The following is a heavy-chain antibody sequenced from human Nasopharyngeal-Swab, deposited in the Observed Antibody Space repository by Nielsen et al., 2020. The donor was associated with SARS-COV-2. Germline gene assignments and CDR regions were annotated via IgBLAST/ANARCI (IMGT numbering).Heavy chain of an antibody. V-gene: IGHV3-30*03. Sequence: GESLKISCAASGFTFSSFGMHWVRQAPGKGLEWVAFIAHDASNEYYGDSVKGRFSISRDSSKNTLYLQMDSPRGEDTAVYYCASDAPAHYGAFYWGRGTLVTVSS. J-gene: IGHJ4*02. D-gene: IGHD4-17*01. CDR1: GFTFSSFG. CDR2: IAHDASNE. CDR3: ASDAPAHYGAFY.